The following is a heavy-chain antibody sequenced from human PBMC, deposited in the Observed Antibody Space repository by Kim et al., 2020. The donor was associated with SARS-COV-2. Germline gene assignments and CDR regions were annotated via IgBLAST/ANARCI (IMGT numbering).Heavy chain of an antibody. CDR2: IKQDGSEK. D-gene: IGHD3-3*01. CDR3: AREWRY. J-gene: IGHJ4*02. CDR1: GFIFNSYW. V-gene: IGHV3-7*03. Sequence: GGSLRLSCAASGFIFNSYWMSWVRQAPGKGLEWVASIKQDGSEKYYVDSVKGRFTISRDNAKNSLYLQMNSLRGEDTAMYYCAREWRYWGQGTLVTVSS.